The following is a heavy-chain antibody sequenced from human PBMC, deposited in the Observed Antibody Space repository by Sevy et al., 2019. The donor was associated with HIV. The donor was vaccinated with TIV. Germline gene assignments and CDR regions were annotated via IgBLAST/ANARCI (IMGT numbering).Heavy chain of an antibody. J-gene: IGHJ4*02. CDR1: GFTFSSYW. V-gene: IGHV3-7*01. D-gene: IGHD3-10*01. CDR3: ARDWVMVRGLNPFDY. Sequence: GGSLRLSCAASGFTFSSYWMSWVRQAPGKGLEWVANIKQDGSEKYYVDSVKGRLTISRDNAKNSLYLQMNSLRAEDTAVYYCARDWVMVRGLNPFDYWGQGTLVTVSS. CDR2: IKQDGSEK.